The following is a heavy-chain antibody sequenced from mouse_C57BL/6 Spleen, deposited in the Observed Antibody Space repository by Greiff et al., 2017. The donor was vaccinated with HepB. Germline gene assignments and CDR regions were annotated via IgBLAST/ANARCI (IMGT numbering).Heavy chain of an antibody. J-gene: IGHJ2*01. CDR1: GYTFTSYW. D-gene: IGHD1-1*01. Sequence: QVQLQQSGAELVKPGASVKLSCKASGYTFTSYWMHLVKQRPGQGLEWIGMIHPNSGSTNYNEKFKSKATLTVDKSSSTAYMQLSSLTSEDSAVYYCARGYYGSNDYWGQGTTLTVSS. V-gene: IGHV1-64*01. CDR3: ARGYYGSNDY. CDR2: IHPNSGST.